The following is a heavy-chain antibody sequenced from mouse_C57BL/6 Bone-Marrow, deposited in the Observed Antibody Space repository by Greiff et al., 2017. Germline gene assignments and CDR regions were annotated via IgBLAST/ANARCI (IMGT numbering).Heavy chain of an antibody. J-gene: IGHJ3*01. D-gene: IGHD2-5*01. CDR1: GSTFTSYW. CDR2: IDPSDSYT. CDR3: ARDRYSRAY. Sequence: QVQLQPGAELVTPGASVQLSCKASGSTFTSYWMQWVKQRPGQGLEWIGAIDPSDSYTNYNQKFKGKATLTVDTSSSTAYMQRSSRTSEDAAVYYCARDRYSRAYWGQGTLVTVSA. V-gene: IGHV1-50*01.